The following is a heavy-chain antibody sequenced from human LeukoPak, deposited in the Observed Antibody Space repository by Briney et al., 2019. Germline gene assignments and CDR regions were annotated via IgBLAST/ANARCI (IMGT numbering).Heavy chain of an antibody. V-gene: IGHV1-2*02. D-gene: IGHD2-15*01. CDR1: GYTFTGYY. CDR2: INPNSGGT. Sequence: ASVKVSXKASGYTFTGYYMHWVRQAPGQGLEWMGWINPNSGGTNYAQKFQGRVTMTRDTSISTAYMELSRLRSDDTAVYYCARENVVVVAAYNWFDPWGQGTLVTVSS. CDR3: ARENVVVVAAYNWFDP. J-gene: IGHJ5*02.